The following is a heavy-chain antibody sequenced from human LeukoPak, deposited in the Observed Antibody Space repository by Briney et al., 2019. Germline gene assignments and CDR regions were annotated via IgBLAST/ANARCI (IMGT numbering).Heavy chain of an antibody. CDR1: GGSITSYY. J-gene: IGHJ3*02. Sequence: SETLSLTCTVSGGSITSYYWSWIRQPPGKGLEWIGLIYYSGSTDYNPSLKSRVTISVDTSKNQFSLKLSSVTAADTAVYYCARDVIAARPDDAFDIWGQGTMVTVSS. D-gene: IGHD6-6*01. V-gene: IGHV4-59*12. CDR2: IYYSGST. CDR3: ARDVIAARPDDAFDI.